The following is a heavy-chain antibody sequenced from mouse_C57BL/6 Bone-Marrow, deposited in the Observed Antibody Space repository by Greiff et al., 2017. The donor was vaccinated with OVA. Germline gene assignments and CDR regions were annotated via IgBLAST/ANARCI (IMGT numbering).Heavy chain of an antibody. J-gene: IGHJ3*01. Sequence: QVQLQQSGPELVRPGVSVKISCKGSGYKFTDYARKGGKKRKAKRREGIGVISNYYGDASYNQKFKDKATMTVDKSSSTAYMELARLTSEDSAVYYCARRLRLRFSFAYWGQGTLVTVSA. V-gene: IGHV1-67*01. CDR3: ARRLRLRFSFAY. CDR1: GYKFTDYA. D-gene: IGHD3-2*02. CDR2: ISNYYGDA.